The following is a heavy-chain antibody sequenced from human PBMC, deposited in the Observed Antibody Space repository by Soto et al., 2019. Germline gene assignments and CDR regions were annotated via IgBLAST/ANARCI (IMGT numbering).Heavy chain of an antibody. D-gene: IGHD6-19*01. Sequence: QTLSLTCAISGESVSSNSAAWNWIRQSPSRGLEWLGRTYYRSKWYNDYAVSVKSRITINQDTSKKQFSLQLNSVTPEDTAVYYCARERPVAGNSGMDVWGQGTTVTVPS. CDR2: TYYRSKWYN. CDR3: ARERPVAGNSGMDV. J-gene: IGHJ6*02. CDR1: GESVSSNSAA. V-gene: IGHV6-1*01.